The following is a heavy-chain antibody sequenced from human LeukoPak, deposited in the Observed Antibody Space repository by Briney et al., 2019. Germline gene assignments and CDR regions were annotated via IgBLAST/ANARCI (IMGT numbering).Heavy chain of an antibody. CDR2: ITGSGPYI. Sequence: GGSLRLSCAASGFLFGEYGMHWVRQAPGRGLEWVSSITGSGPYILYADSVKRRFTISRDNTKNLLYLEMNSLRAEDTAMYYCVRDVGAVRGEVYFDYWGQGTLVTVSS. J-gene: IGHJ4*02. D-gene: IGHD3-16*01. CDR1: GFLFGEYG. CDR3: VRDVGAVRGEVYFDY. V-gene: IGHV3-21*06.